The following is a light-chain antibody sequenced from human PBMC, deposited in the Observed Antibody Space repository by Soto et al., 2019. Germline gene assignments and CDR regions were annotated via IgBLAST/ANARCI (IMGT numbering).Light chain of an antibody. J-gene: IGLJ2*01. Sequence: QSALTQPASVSGSPGQSITISCTGTSSDIGSYNFVSWYQQYPGKAPKLMVYELNKRPSGSSDRFSGSKSGNTASLTISGRQAEDEADYYCCSYAGRSTLLFGGGTKLTVL. CDR1: SSDIGSYNF. V-gene: IGLV2-23*02. CDR2: ELN. CDR3: CSYAGRSTLL.